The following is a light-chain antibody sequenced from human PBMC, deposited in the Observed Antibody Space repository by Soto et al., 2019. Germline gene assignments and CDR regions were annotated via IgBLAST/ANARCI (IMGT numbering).Light chain of an antibody. CDR1: SSDVGGYDY. CDR2: NVY. CDR3: TSYTNRYTYV. J-gene: IGLJ1*01. Sequence: QSALTQPASVSGSPGQSITISCTGTSSDVGGYDYVGWYQQHPGKAPKLMIYNVYNRPSGVSFRSSGSKSGNTASLTISGLQTEDEADYYCTSYTNRYTYVFGTGTKLTVL. V-gene: IGLV2-14*01.